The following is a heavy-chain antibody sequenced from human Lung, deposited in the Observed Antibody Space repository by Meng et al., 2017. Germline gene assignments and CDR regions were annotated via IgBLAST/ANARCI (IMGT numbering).Heavy chain of an antibody. D-gene: IGHD6-13*01. J-gene: IGHJ4*02. CDR2: IWYDGSNK. CDR1: GFNFSSYG. CDR3: ARGRYSSSSAVVDY. V-gene: IGHV3-33*01. Sequence: QVQLVESGGGVVQPGRSLRLSCAASGFNFSSYGMHWVRQAPGKGLEWVAVIWYDGSNKYYADSVKGRFTISRDNSKNTLYLKMNSLRAEDTAVYYCARGRYSSSSAVVDYWGQGTLVTVSS.